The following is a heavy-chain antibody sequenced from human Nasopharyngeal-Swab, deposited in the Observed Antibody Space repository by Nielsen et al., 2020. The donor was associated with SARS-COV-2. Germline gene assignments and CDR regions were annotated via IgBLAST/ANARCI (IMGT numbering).Heavy chain of an antibody. Sequence: VRPAPGLVLEWVSTISCAGDLIFYADPVWGRFTISRDNSKNTLYLQMDRLRLEDTDVYYCARDGGAEVADWYYYMDVWGEGTTVTVSS. CDR3: ARDGGAEVADWYYYMDV. J-gene: IGHJ6*03. CDR2: ISCAGDLI. D-gene: IGHD3-16*01. V-gene: IGHV3-23*01.